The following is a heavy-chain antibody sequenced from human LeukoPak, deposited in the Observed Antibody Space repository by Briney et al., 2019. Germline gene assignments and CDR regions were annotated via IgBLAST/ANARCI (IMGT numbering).Heavy chain of an antibody. V-gene: IGHV1-8*01. J-gene: IGHJ4*02. Sequence: VASVKVSCKASGYTFTSYDINWVRQATGQGLEWMGWMNTNSGNTDYAQKFQGRITMTRNTSIRTAYMELSSLRSEDTAVYYCARHRDGSIYWGQGTLVTVSS. CDR2: MNTNSGNT. D-gene: IGHD5-24*01. CDR1: GYTFTSYD. CDR3: ARHRDGSIY.